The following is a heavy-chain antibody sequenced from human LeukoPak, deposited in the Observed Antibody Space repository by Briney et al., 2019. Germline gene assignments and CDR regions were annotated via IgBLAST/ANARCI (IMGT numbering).Heavy chain of an antibody. Sequence: SGPALVKPIQTLTLTCTFSGFSLITSGMCVSWIRQPPGKALEWLALIDWDDDKYYSTSLKTRLTISKDTFKNQVVLTMTNMDPVDTATYYCARISAYGDYYFDYWGQGTLVTVSS. V-gene: IGHV2-70*01. CDR3: ARISAYGDYYFDY. CDR2: IDWDDDK. D-gene: IGHD4-17*01. CDR1: GFSLITSGMC. J-gene: IGHJ4*02.